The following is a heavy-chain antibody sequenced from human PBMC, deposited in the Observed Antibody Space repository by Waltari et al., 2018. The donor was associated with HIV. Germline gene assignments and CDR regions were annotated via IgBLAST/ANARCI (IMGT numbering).Heavy chain of an antibody. CDR3: ARDLSGYSDY. D-gene: IGHD3-3*01. V-gene: IGHV3-74*01. Sequence: EVLLVESGGGLVQPGGSLRLSCPASGFTFSTYWMHWVRQAPGKGLVWVSRIDEYGGITNYADSVEGRFTISRDNAKNTLYLQMNNLRAEDTATYYCARDLSGYSDYWGQGTLVTVSS. J-gene: IGHJ4*02. CDR2: IDEYGGIT. CDR1: GFTFSTYW.